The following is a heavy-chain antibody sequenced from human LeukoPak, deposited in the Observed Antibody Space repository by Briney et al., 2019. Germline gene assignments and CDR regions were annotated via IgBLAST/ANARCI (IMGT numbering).Heavy chain of an antibody. CDR3: ASTVNGGTYYYDMDV. CDR2: ISSSSSYI. V-gene: IGHV3-21*01. D-gene: IGHD2-8*01. J-gene: IGHJ6*02. CDR1: GFTFSSYS. Sequence: KSGGSLRLSCAASGFTFSSYSMNWVRQAPGKGLEWVSSISSSSSYIYYADSVKGRFTISRDNAKNSLYLQMNSLRAEDTAVYYCASTVNGGTYYYDMDVWGQGTTVTVSS.